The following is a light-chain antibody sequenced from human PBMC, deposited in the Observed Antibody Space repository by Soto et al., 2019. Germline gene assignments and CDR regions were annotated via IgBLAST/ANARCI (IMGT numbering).Light chain of an antibody. V-gene: IGKV1-39*01. J-gene: IGKJ2*01. CDR3: QQGFSTPYA. Sequence: DIQMTQSPSSLSASVRDRVTITCRARQNINNYVNWDQQKPGEAPTVLIYAASRLQSGIPTRFSGGGSGTHLTLTINRLQPEDLGAYYCQQGFSTPYAFGQGTKLEI. CDR2: AAS. CDR1: QNINNY.